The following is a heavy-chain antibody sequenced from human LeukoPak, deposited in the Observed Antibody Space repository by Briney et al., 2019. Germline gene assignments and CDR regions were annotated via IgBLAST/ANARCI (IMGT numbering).Heavy chain of an antibody. CDR1: GFSFNIYA. CDR3: AKTWEQPHYFDY. J-gene: IGHJ4*02. CDR2: TNDDGDNT. V-gene: IGHV3-23*01. Sequence: GGSLRLSCAASGFSFNIYAMSWVRQALGKGLEWVSGTNDDGDNTYHADSVKGWFAISRDDSKNTLYLQMSSLRAEDTAIYYCAKTWEQPHYFDYWGQGTLVTVSS. D-gene: IGHD1-26*01.